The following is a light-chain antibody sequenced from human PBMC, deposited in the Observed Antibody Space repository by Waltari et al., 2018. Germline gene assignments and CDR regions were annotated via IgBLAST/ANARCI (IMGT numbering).Light chain of an antibody. CDR1: MSNIEGDI. Sequence: QSVLTQPPSASGTPGQRVTISCSGSMSNIEGDIISWLQHLPGRAPTLPIYNNNPRPAGFPSRFSASKAGTSASLAISGLQSEDEADYYCAAWADSLSGYVFGTGTKVTVL. V-gene: IGLV1-44*01. J-gene: IGLJ1*01. CDR3: AAWADSLSGYV. CDR2: NNN.